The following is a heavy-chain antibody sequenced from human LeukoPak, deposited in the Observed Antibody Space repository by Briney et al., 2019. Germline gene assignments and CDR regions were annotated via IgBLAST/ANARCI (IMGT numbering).Heavy chain of an antibody. CDR2: IRPYSAHA. CDR3: ARDPGVYSSGSYAPGGFDP. CDR1: GYTPYTYG. J-gene: IGHJ5*02. Sequence: ASLKVSCKPSGYTPYTYGLSWVPQAPGQGLEWMGWIRPYSAHANYAQKLQGRVTMTTDTSTSSAYMEPRSLGSDDTAMYYCARDPGVYSSGSYAPGGFDPWGQGSLVTVAS. V-gene: IGHV1-18*04. D-gene: IGHD6-19*01.